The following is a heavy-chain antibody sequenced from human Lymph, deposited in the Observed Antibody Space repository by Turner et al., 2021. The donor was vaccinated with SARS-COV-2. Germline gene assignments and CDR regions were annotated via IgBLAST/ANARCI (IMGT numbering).Heavy chain of an antibody. CDR3: AKVRSIFGVVIGGMDV. CDR2: ISYDGSNK. V-gene: IGHV3-30*18. CDR1: GFTFSSYG. J-gene: IGHJ6*02. D-gene: IGHD3-3*01. Sequence: QVPLVESGGGVVQPGRTLRLPCAASGFTFSSYGMLWVRQAPGKGLEWVAIISYDGSNKYYADSMKCRFTISRDNSKNTLYLQMNSLRAEDTAVYYCAKVRSIFGVVIGGMDVWGQGTTVTFSS.